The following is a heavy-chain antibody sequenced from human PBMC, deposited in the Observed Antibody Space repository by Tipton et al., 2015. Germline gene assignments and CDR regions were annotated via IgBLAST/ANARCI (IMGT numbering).Heavy chain of an antibody. CDR1: GGSIDSYY. V-gene: IGHV4-59*01. Sequence: TLSLTCSVSGGSIDSYYWSWIRQPPGKGLEWIGSIYSIGSGYYNPSLKSGVTMSVDTSKNQFSLRLTSVTAADTAVYYCARDENYCSSTSCFNWFDPWGQGTLVTVSS. J-gene: IGHJ5*02. D-gene: IGHD2-2*01. CDR3: ARDENYCSSTSCFNWFDP. CDR2: IYSIGSG.